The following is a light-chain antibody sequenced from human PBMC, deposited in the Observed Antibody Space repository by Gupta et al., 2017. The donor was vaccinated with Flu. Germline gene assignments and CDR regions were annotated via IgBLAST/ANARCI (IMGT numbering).Light chain of an antibody. V-gene: IGLV1-51*01. CDR2: DNN. CDR1: SSNIGNNY. J-gene: IGLJ3*02. CDR3: GTEDSSRSAWV. Sequence: KVTISCSGSSSNIGNNYVSWYQQLPGTAPNLLIYDNNKRPSGIPDRFSGSKSGTSATLGITGLQTGEEADYYCGTEDSSRSAWVFGGGTKLTVL.